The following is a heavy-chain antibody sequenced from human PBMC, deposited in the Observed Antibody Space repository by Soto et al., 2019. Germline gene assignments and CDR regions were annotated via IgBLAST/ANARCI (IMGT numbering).Heavy chain of an antibody. CDR2: STYTGVT. J-gene: IGHJ5*01. CDR3: ATDSGGPPLNRSDS. D-gene: IGHD3-16*01. Sequence: SETLSLTCTVSGGSLREFGHFWTWIRQRPGRGLEWIGYSTYTGVTYYSPSLQSRISISVDTSKNQFSLTLNSVTAADTAVYYCATDSGGPPLNRSDSWGHGTLVTVSS. V-gene: IGHV4-31*03. CDR1: GGSLREFGHF.